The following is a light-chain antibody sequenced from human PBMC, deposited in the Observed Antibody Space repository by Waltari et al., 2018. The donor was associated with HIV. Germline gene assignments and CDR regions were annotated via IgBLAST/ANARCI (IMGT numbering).Light chain of an antibody. Sequence: QSVLTQPPSASGTPGQRVTISCSGSSSNIGSNTVNWYQQLPGTAPKLLIYSNSQRPTGGPDRCPGSKSGNSASLAISGLQSEDEADYYCAAWDDSLNGPVFGGGTKLTVL. CDR2: SNS. CDR3: AAWDDSLNGPV. V-gene: IGLV1-44*01. J-gene: IGLJ3*02. CDR1: SSNIGSNT.